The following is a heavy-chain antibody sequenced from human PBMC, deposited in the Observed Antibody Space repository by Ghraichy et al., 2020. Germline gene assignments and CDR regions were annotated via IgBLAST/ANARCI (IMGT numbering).Heavy chain of an antibody. Sequence: SETLSLTCPVSGGSISSYYWSWIRQLPGKGLEWIGYIYYSGSTNYNPSLKSRVTISVDTSKNQFSLKLSSVTAADTAVYYCARVPFGWNDVPYFDYWGQGTLVTVSS. CDR1: GGSISSYY. J-gene: IGHJ4*02. CDR3: ARVPFGWNDVPYFDY. D-gene: IGHD1-1*01. CDR2: IYYSGST. V-gene: IGHV4-59*01.